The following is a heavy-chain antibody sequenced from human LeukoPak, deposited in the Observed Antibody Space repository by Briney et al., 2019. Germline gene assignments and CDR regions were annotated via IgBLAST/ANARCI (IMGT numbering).Heavy chain of an antibody. J-gene: IGHJ4*02. CDR3: ASLRYSSGFSPLYYFDY. V-gene: IGHV4-38-2*02. Sequence: PSETLSLTCTVSGYSIRTDYYWGWIRQPPGKGPQWIGTINKSGNTYYNPSLKSRVTISVDTSKNQFSLKLSSVTAADTAVYYCASLRYSSGFSPLYYFDYWGQGTLVTVSS. D-gene: IGHD6-19*01. CDR1: GYSIRTDYY. CDR2: INKSGNT.